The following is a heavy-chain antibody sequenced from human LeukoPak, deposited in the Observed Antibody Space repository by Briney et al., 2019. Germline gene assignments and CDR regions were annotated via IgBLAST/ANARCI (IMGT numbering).Heavy chain of an antibody. CDR1: GYTFTGYY. D-gene: IGHD2-21*02. CDR2: IYGGNGNT. V-gene: IGHV1-3*01. CDR3: ARGWGGDCYHVH. Sequence: GASVKVSCKASGYTFTGYYMHWVRQAPGQRLEWMGWIYGGNGNTKYSQKFQGRVSITRDTSASTVYMELSSLGSEGTAVYYCARGWGGDCYHVHWGQGTLVTVSS. J-gene: IGHJ4*02.